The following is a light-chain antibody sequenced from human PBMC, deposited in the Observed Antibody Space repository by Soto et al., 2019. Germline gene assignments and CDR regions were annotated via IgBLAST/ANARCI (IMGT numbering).Light chain of an antibody. CDR3: HQSYSIPRLP. CDR2: AAS. J-gene: IGKJ3*01. CDR1: QNISNY. V-gene: IGKV1-39*01. Sequence: DMQMTQSPSSLSASVGDRVSITCRSSQNISNYLHWYQQRPGKAHKLLIYAASNLRSGVPTRFSGSGSGTDFTLTISSLQSEDFATYYCHQSYSIPRLPFGPGTRVEIK.